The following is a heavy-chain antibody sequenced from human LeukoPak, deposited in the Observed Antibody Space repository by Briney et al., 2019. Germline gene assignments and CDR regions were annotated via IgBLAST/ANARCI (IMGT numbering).Heavy chain of an antibody. V-gene: IGHV3-48*01. CDR3: ARGIAVAGTCMDY. CDR1: GFTFSSYA. J-gene: IGHJ4*02. Sequence: GTSLRLSCAASGFTFSSYAMHWVRQAPGKGLEWVSSISSSSNTIYYADSVKGRFTISRDNAKNSLYLQMNSLRAEDTAVYYCARGIAVAGTCMDYWGQGTLVTVSS. CDR2: ISSSSNTI. D-gene: IGHD6-19*01.